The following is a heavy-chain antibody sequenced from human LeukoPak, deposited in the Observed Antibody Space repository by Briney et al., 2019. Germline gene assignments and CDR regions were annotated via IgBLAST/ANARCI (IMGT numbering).Heavy chain of an antibody. CDR2: IIPILGIA. CDR3: ARGYYGSGSYSFDYYYGMDV. CDR1: GGTFSSYA. J-gene: IGHJ6*02. Sequence: SVKVSCKASGGTFSSYAISWVRQAPGQGLEWMGRIIPILGIANYAQKFQGRVTITADKSTSTACMELSSLRSEDTAVYYCARGYYGSGSYSFDYYYGMDVWGQGTTVTVSS. V-gene: IGHV1-69*04. D-gene: IGHD3-10*01.